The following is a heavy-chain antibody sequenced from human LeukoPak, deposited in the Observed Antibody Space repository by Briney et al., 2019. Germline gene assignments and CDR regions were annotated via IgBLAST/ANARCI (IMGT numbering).Heavy chain of an antibody. J-gene: IGHJ4*02. D-gene: IGHD2-21*02. V-gene: IGHV3-30-3*01. CDR3: ARWTTCGGDCHILDY. CDR2: ISYDGSNK. Sequence: GGPLRLSCAASGFTFSSYAMHWVRQAPGKGLEWVAVISYDGSNKYYADSVKGRFTISRDNSKNTLYLQMNSLRAEDTAVYYCARWTTCGGDCHILDYWGQGILVTVSS. CDR1: GFTFSSYA.